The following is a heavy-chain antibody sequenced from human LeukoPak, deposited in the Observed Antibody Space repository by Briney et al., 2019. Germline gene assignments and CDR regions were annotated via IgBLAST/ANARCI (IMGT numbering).Heavy chain of an antibody. Sequence: GGSLRLSCAASGFTFSSYWMSWVRQAPGQGLEWVANIKQDGSEKYYVDSVKGRFTISRDNAKNSLYLQMNSLRAEDTAVYYCARLRGYSYGKLDYWGQGTLVTVSS. D-gene: IGHD5-18*01. CDR1: GFTFSSYW. V-gene: IGHV3-7*01. CDR2: IKQDGSEK. J-gene: IGHJ4*02. CDR3: ARLRGYSYGKLDY.